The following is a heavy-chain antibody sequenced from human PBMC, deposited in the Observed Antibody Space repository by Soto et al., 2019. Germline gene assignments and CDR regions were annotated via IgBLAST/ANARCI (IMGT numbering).Heavy chain of an antibody. CDR1: GASMNSYH. V-gene: IGHV4-4*07. D-gene: IGHD6-13*01. Sequence: PSETLSLTCTVSGASMNSYHWSWIRQPAGKGLEWIGHIHSSGSTNYNPSLKSRVTMSVDTSKNQFSLRLMSLTAADTAVYYCARDQAVAEAGITWFDPWGQGSLVTVSS. J-gene: IGHJ5*02. CDR2: IHSSGST. CDR3: ARDQAVAEAGITWFDP.